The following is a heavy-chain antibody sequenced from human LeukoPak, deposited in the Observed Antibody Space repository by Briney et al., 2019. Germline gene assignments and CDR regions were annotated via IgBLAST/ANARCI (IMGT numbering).Heavy chain of an antibody. Sequence: GRSLRLSCAASGFTFSSYGMHWVRQAPGKGLERVAVIWYDGSNKYYADSVKGRFTISRDNSKNTLYLQMNSLRAEDTAVYYCARDRYSATKGYCTNGVCYTFPDYWGQGTLVTVSS. CDR2: IWYDGSNK. V-gene: IGHV3-33*01. D-gene: IGHD2-8*01. CDR3: ARDRYSATKGYCTNGVCYTFPDY. CDR1: GFTFSSYG. J-gene: IGHJ4*02.